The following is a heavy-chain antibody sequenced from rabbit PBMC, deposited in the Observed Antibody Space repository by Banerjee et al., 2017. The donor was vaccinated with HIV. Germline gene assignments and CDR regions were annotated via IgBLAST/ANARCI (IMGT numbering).Heavy chain of an antibody. Sequence: QSLEESGGGLVQPEGSLTLTCTASGFSFSSSYYMCWVRQAPGKGLEWIACIATGSSGFTYYASWAKGRFTCSKASSTTVTLQMTSLTAADTATYFCASGSSGYYSVPYFNLWGPGTLVTVS. J-gene: IGHJ4*01. D-gene: IGHD1-1*01. CDR2: IATGSSGFT. CDR1: GFSFSSSYY. CDR3: ASGSSGYYSVPYFNL. V-gene: IGHV1S40*01.